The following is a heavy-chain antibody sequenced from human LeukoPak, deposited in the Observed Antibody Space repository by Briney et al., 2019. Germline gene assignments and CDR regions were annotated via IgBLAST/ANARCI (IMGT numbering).Heavy chain of an antibody. V-gene: IGHV4-59*08. J-gene: IGHJ4*02. Sequence: SETLSLTCTVSGGSISSYYWSWIRQPPGRGLEGIGYIYYSGSTNYNPSLKSRVTISVDTSKNQFSLKLSSVTAADTAVYYCARHRRYFDWLLYGYFDYWGQGTLVTVSS. CDR2: IYYSGST. CDR1: GGSISSYY. CDR3: ARHRRYFDWLLYGYFDY. D-gene: IGHD3-9*01.